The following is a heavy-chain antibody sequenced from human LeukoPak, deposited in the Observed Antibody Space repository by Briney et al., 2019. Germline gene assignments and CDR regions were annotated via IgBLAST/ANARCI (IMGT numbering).Heavy chain of an antibody. CDR1: GASISSGGNF. CDR2: IYTSGST. V-gene: IGHV4-61*02. Sequence: PSQTLSLTCTVSGASISSGGNFWTWIRQPAGKGLEWIGRIYTSGSTNYNPSLKSRVTISADTSKKQFYLKLNSVTAADTAVYYCARDVIEAIDYWGQGTLVIVSS. D-gene: IGHD3-22*01. J-gene: IGHJ4*02. CDR3: ARDVIEAIDY.